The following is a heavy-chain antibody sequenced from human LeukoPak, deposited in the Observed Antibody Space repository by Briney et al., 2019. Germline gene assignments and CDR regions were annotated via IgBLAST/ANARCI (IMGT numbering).Heavy chain of an antibody. V-gene: IGHV3-21*01. Sequence: PGVSLRLSHAASGFTFSSYSMNWVRQAPGRGLEWVSSISNRRSYIYYADVVKGRFTNSRHNAKNSLYLQMNSLRAEDTAVYYCAKETTYYYDTPIGYFDYWGQGTLVTVSS. J-gene: IGHJ4*02. CDR2: ISNRRSYI. CDR3: AKETTYYYDTPIGYFDY. CDR1: GFTFSSYS. D-gene: IGHD3-22*01.